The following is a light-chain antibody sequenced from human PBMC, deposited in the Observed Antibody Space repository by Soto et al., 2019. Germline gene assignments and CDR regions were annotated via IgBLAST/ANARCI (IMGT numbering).Light chain of an antibody. CDR2: DVS. CDR1: SSDVGGYNY. CDR3: SSFTSSSTPYV. Sequence: QSALTQPASVSGSPGQSISISCTGTSSDVGGYNYVSWYQQHPGKAPKLMIYDVSNRLSGVSNRFSGSKSGNTASLTISGLQAEDEADYYCSSFTSSSTPYVFGTVTKLTVL. V-gene: IGLV2-14*01. J-gene: IGLJ1*01.